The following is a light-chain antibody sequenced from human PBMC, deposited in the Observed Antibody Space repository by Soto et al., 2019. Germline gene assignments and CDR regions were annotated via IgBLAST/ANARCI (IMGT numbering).Light chain of an antibody. V-gene: IGKV1-39*01. J-gene: IGKJ1*01. Sequence: DIQMTQSPSSLSASVGDSVTVTCRASQSINSYLNWYQQKPGKAPKLLIYTASSLQSGVPSRFSGSGSGTDFTLTISNLQPEDFATYYCQQSNSTPLTFGHGTKVEIK. CDR2: TAS. CDR3: QQSNSTPLT. CDR1: QSINSY.